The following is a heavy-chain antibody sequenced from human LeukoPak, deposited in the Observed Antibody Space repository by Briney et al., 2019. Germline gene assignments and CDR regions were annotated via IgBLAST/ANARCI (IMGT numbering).Heavy chain of an antibody. CDR3: ARYSGYWLDDLDI. CDR2: TYFRSRSYY. V-gene: IGHV6-1*01. CDR1: GDSVSSNSAA. J-gene: IGHJ3*02. D-gene: IGHD5-12*01. Sequence: SQTLSLTCVMSGDSVSSNSAAWNWIRQSPSRCLEWLVWTYFRSRSYYDSAVFVKGRITINPDTYKDQFSLQLRSVIPEDTSLYYCARYSGYWLDDLDIWGQGTMVGVSS.